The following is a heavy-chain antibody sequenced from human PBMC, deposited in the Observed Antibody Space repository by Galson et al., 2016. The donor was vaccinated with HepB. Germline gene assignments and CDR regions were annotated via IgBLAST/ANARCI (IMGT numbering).Heavy chain of an antibody. V-gene: IGHV4-34*01. CDR3: ARLSPSRGFWGRSGYIDP. J-gene: IGHJ5*02. Sequence: SETLSLTCAVYSGSFTGYYWTWVRQPPGKGLEWIGEISHSGTTNYKSSLNSRLTISLDTSKNQFFLNLTSVTAADTAVYYCARLSPSRGFWGRSGYIDPWGQGVLVTVSS. D-gene: IGHD3-22*01. CDR1: SGSFTGYY. CDR2: ISHSGTT.